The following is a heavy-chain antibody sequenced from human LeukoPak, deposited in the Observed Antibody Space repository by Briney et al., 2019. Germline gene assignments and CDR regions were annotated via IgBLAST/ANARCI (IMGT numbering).Heavy chain of an antibody. CDR2: NGGT. D-gene: IGHD4-17*01. J-gene: IGHJ4*02. V-gene: IGHV4-61*01. CDR1: DDSVSSDRYY. Sequence: SETLSLTCSVSDDSVSSDRYYWSWLRQPPGKGLEWIGFNGGTKYNPSLKSRVTISVDKSKNQFSLKLSSVTAADTAVYYCARKTYDDSYFDYWGQGTLVTVSS. CDR3: ARKTYDDSYFDY.